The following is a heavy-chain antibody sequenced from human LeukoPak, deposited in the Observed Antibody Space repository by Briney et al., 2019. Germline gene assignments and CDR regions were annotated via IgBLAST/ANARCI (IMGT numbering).Heavy chain of an antibody. V-gene: IGHV4-34*01. D-gene: IGHD6-19*01. J-gene: IGHJ5*02. CDR1: GGSFSGYY. Sequence: SETPSLTCAVYGGSFSGYYWSWIRQPPGKGLGWIGEINHSGSTNYNPSLKSRVTISVDTSKNQFSLKLSSVTAADTAVYYCARCRRGSSGLDLWGQGTLVTVSS. CDR3: ARCRRGSSGLDL. CDR2: INHSGST.